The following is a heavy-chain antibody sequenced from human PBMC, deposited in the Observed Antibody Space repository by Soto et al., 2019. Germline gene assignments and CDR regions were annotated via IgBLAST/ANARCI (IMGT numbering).Heavy chain of an antibody. CDR2: ISESGSHT. Sequence: EVQLLESGGGLVLRGGSVRLSCAASGFTFRNSAMSWIRQSPGKGLEWVTLISESGSHTYYADSVKGRFTISRDNSNNTVFLQMKSLRGEDTAVYYCAKGGLTTPEFCGQGTLVTVSS. CDR1: GFTFRNSA. D-gene: IGHD3-16*01. V-gene: IGHV3-23*05. CDR3: AKGGLTTPEF. J-gene: IGHJ4*02.